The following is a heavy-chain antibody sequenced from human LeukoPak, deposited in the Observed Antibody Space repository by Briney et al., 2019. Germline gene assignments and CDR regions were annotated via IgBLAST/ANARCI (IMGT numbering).Heavy chain of an antibody. CDR1: GYTFTSYY. J-gene: IGHJ5*02. CDR3: ARGLQHHLNWFDP. D-gene: IGHD6-13*01. V-gene: IGHV1-69*04. CDR2: IIPILGIA. Sequence: SVKVSCKASGYTFTSYYMHWVRQAPGQGLEWMGRIIPILGIANYAQKFQGRVTITADKSTSTAYMELSSLRSEDTAVYYCARGLQHHLNWFDPWGQGTLVTVSS.